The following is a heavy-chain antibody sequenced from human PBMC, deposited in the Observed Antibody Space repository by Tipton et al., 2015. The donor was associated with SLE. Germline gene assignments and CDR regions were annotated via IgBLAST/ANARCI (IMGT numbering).Heavy chain of an antibody. CDR1: GGSISTYY. V-gene: IGHV4-59*12. J-gene: IGHJ3*02. CDR2: MFYGGIT. D-gene: IGHD3-16*01. CDR3: ARVRGTVAYDAFDI. Sequence: TLSLTCTVSGGSISTYYASWIRQPPGKGLEWIGYMFYGGITHCNPSLKSRVSISVDTSKNQFSLKLSSVTAADTAVYYCARVRGTVAYDAFDIWGQGTMVTVSS.